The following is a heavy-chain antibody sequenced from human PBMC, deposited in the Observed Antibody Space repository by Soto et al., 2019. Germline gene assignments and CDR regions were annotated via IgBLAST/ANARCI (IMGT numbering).Heavy chain of an antibody. Sequence: GGSLRLSCAASGFTFSSYGMHGVRQAPGKGLEWVAVISYDGSNKYYADSVKGRFTISRDNSKNTLYLQMNSLRAEDTAVYYCAKAPGGYLDYWGQGTLVTVSS. CDR2: ISYDGSNK. V-gene: IGHV3-30*18. J-gene: IGHJ4*02. CDR3: AKAPGGYLDY. CDR1: GFTFSSYG. D-gene: IGHD3-22*01.